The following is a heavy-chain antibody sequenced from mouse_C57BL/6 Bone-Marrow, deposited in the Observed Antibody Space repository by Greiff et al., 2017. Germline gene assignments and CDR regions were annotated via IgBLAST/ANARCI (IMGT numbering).Heavy chain of an antibody. J-gene: IGHJ2*01. CDR1: GYTFTSYW. V-gene: IGHV1-55*01. CDR2: IYPGSGST. Sequence: QVQLQQPGAELVKPGASVKMSCKASGYTFTSYWITWVKQRPGQGLEWIGDIYPGSGSTKYNEKFKSKATLTVDTSSSTAYMQLSSLTSEDSAGYYGARGIPGYFDYWGQGTTLTVSS. CDR3: ARGIPGYFDY.